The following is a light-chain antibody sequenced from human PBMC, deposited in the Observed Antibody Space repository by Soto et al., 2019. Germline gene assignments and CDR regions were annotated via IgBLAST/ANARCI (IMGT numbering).Light chain of an antibody. CDR2: AAS. CDR3: QQLNSYPQT. CDR1: QGISSY. Sequence: DIQLTQSPSFLSASVGDRVTITCRASQGISSYLAWYQRKPGKAPKLLIYAASTLQSGVPSRFSGSGSGTEFTLTISSLQPEDFATYYCQQLNSYPQTCGGGTKGDIK. J-gene: IGKJ4*01. V-gene: IGKV1-9*01.